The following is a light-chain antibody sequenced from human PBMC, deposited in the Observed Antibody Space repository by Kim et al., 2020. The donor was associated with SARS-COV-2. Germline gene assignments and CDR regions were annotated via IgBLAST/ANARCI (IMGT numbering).Light chain of an antibody. J-gene: IGKJ2*03. Sequence: RATINCKSSESVLYNSNNKNYLAWYQQKPGQPPKLRIYGASTRESGVPDRFSGGGSGTDFTLTVDSLQAEDVAVYYCQQYSSPPWSFGQGTKLEI. CDR3: QQYSSPPWS. CDR1: ESVLYNSNNKNY. CDR2: GAS. V-gene: IGKV4-1*01.